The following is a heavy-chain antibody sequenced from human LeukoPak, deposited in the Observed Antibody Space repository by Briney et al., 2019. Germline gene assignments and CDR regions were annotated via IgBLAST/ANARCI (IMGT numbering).Heavy chain of an antibody. D-gene: IGHD5-18*01. Sequence: GGSLRLSCAATGLTVSTNYISWVRPGPGKGLEWVSVFYNGINTYYADSVKGRFTTSRDNSKNTLYLQMNSLRVEDTAVYFCATVGSGNTYGYGDYWGQGTLVTVSS. CDR3: ATVGSGNTYGYGDY. V-gene: IGHV3-66*01. J-gene: IGHJ4*02. CDR2: FYNGINT. CDR1: GLTVSTNY.